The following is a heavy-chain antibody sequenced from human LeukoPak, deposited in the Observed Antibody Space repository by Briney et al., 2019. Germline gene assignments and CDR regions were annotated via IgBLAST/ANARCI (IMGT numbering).Heavy chain of an antibody. CDR3: ARVGGYSGYDPRGYFDY. CDR2: INPNSGGT. D-gene: IGHD5-12*01. CDR1: GYTFTGYC. J-gene: IGHJ4*02. V-gene: IGHV1-2*02. Sequence: ASVKVSCKASGYTFTGYCMHWVRQAPGQGLEWMGWINPNSGGTNYAQKFQGRVTMTRDTSISTEYMELSRLRSDDTAVYYCARVGGYSGYDPRGYFDYWGQGTLVTVSS.